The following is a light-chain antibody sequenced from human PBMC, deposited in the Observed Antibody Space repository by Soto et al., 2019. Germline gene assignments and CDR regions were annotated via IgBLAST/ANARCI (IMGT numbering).Light chain of an antibody. Sequence: QSVLTQPPSVSGSPGQSVTISCTGTSSDVGSYNRVSWYQQPPGTAPKLMIYRVSNRPSGVPDRFSGSKSGNTASLTISGLQAEDEADYYCSSYTSSSTWVFGGGTKLTVL. CDR1: SSDVGSYNR. J-gene: IGLJ3*02. CDR3: SSYTSSSTWV. V-gene: IGLV2-18*02. CDR2: RVS.